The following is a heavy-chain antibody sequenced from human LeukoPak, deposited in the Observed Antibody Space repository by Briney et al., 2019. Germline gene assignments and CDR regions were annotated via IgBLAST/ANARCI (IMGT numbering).Heavy chain of an antibody. Sequence: PGGSLRLSCAVSGLTFNVAWMSWVRQAPGKGLEWIGRIKSKTDGETTDYAAPVKGRFSISRDDSKNTLYLQMDSLKTEDTAVYYCPTVRGWLGHPLDYWGQGTLVTVSS. CDR2: IKSKTDGETT. V-gene: IGHV3-15*01. J-gene: IGHJ4*02. CDR3: PTVRGWLGHPLDY. CDR1: GLTFNVAW. D-gene: IGHD6-19*01.